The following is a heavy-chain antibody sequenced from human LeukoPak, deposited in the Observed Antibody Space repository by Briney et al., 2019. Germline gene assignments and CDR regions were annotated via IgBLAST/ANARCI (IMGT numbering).Heavy chain of an antibody. D-gene: IGHD6-13*01. Sequence: RGESLKISCKGSGYSFSNYWFGWVRQMPGKGLEWMGIIYPGDSDTRYSPSFQGQVTISADKSISTAYLQWSSLKASDTAMYFCARQGSGWYPGEYWGQGTLVTVSS. CDR2: IYPGDSDT. CDR3: ARQGSGWYPGEY. CDR1: GYSFSNYW. V-gene: IGHV5-51*01. J-gene: IGHJ4*02.